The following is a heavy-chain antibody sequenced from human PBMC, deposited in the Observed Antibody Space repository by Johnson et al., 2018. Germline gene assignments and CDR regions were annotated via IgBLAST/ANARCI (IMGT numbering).Heavy chain of an antibody. CDR3: AKEQSGSYYRGYFDY. V-gene: IGHV3-33*06. D-gene: IGHD1-26*01. J-gene: IGHJ4*02. CDR1: GFTFSSFG. CDR2: IWYDGSNK. Sequence: VQLVESGGGVVQPGRSLRLSCAASGFTFSSFGMHWVRQAPGKGLEWVAVIWYDGSNKYYADSVKGRFTISRDNSKNTLYLQMNSLRGEDTAGYYCAKEQSGSYYRGYFDYWGQGTVVTVSS.